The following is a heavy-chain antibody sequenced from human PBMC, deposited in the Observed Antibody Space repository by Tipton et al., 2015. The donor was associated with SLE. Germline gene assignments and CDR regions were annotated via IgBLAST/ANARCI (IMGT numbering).Heavy chain of an antibody. CDR3: ARAGTGTSY. CDR2: IFSNGGT. J-gene: IGHJ4*02. CDR1: GASISSGSYY. Sequence: TLSLTCSVSGASISSGSYYWSWIRQPAGKGLEWIGPIFSNGGTFYEPSLKSRVTISLDTSKNHFSLKLTSVTAADTAVYYCARAGTGTSYWGQGALVGVSS. V-gene: IGHV4-61*02. D-gene: IGHD3/OR15-3a*01.